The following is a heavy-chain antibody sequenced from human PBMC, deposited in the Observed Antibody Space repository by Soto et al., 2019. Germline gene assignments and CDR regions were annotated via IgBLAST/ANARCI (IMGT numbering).Heavy chain of an antibody. J-gene: IGHJ4*02. V-gene: IGHV4-39*01. Sequence: QLQLQESGPGLVKPSETLSLTCTVSGGSISSSSYYWGWIRQPPGKGLEWIGSIYYSGSTYYNPSLKSRVTISVDTSKNQFSLKLSSVTAADTAVYYCARHVVGDGYNYDYWGQGTLVTVSS. CDR2: IYYSGST. CDR3: ARHVVGDGYNYDY. D-gene: IGHD5-12*01. CDR1: GGSISSSSYY.